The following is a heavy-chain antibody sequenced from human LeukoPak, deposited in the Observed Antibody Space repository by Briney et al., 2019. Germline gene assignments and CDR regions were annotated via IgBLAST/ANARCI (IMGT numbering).Heavy chain of an antibody. CDR3: ARAREDTATTNGYFYYYYYYMDV. D-gene: IGHD5-18*01. J-gene: IGHJ6*03. CDR1: GGSFTGYY. Sequence: SETLSLTCAVYGGSFTGYYWSWIRQSPGKGLQWIAEVNHRGDTNYNPSVKGRVTISIDTSKNQFSLKMTSVTAADTAVYYCARAREDTATTNGYFYYYYYYMDVWGKGTTVTVSS. V-gene: IGHV4-34*01. CDR2: VNHRGDT.